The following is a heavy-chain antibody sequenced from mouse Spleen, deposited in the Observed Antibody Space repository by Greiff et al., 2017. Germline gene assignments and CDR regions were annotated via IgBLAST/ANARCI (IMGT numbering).Heavy chain of an antibody. Sequence: DVKLVESEGGLVQPGSSMKLSCTASGFTFSDYYMAWVRQVPEKGLEWVANINYDGSSTYYLDSLKSRFIISRDNAKNILYLQMSSLKSEDTATYYCARAPYYYDGSYYYYAMDYWGQGTSVTVSS. J-gene: IGHJ4*01. D-gene: IGHD1-1*01. CDR3: ARAPYYYDGSYYYYAMDY. V-gene: IGHV5-16*01. CDR1: GFTFSDYY. CDR2: INYDGSST.